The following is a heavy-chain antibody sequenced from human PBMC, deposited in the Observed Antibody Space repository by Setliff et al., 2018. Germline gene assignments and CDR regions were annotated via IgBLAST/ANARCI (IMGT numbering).Heavy chain of an antibody. D-gene: IGHD2-15*01. CDR2: SNHGGST. CDR1: GESFSNNY. CDR3: ARGCAAGACYSDYYYYMDV. J-gene: IGHJ6*03. Sequence: LSLTCSVYGESFSNNYWSWIRQTPGKGLEWIGESNHGGSTSYHPSLKSRLTMSVDTSKNQFSLKLTSVTAADTAVYYCARGCAAGACYSDYYYYMDVWGKGTTVTVSS. V-gene: IGHV4-34*01.